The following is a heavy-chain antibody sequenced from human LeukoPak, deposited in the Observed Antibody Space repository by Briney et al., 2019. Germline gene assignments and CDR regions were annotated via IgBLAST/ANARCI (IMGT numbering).Heavy chain of an antibody. V-gene: IGHV3-23*01. CDR1: GFTFSSYA. CDR3: AKFPSAAISD. J-gene: IGHJ4*02. CDR2: ITTSGGST. Sequence: SGGSLRLSCAASGFTFSSYAMSWVRQAPGKGLEWVSAITTSGGSTYYADSVKGRFTISRDNSKNTLYLQMSSLRAEDTAVYYCAKFPSAAISDWGQGTLVTVSS. D-gene: IGHD2-2*02.